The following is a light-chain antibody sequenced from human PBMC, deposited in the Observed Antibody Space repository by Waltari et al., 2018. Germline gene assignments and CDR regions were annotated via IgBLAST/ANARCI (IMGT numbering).Light chain of an antibody. CDR3: SSYTTSSAPGV. CDR2: EVS. J-gene: IGLJ1*01. V-gene: IGLV2-14*01. CDR1: DSALGAYDF. Sequence: QSALTQPASVSGSPGQSITISCSGTDSALGAYDFVPWYQHHPGKAPHLIIYEVSNRPSGISNRFSASKSGNTASLTISGLQAEDEADYYCSSYTTSSAPGVFGTGTRVTVL.